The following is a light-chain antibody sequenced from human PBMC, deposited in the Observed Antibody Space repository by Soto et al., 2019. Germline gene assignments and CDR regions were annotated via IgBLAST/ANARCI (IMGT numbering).Light chain of an antibody. CDR3: KQYNSWPPLT. CDR2: GAS. CDR1: ESVSSN. Sequence: EVVMTQSPATLSVSPGERATLSCRASESVSSNLAWYQQRPGQAPRLVIYGASTRATGIPDRFSGGGSGTKLPLTTSTLQSEDFPVYCCKQYNSWPPLTFGQGTRLEIK. V-gene: IGKV3-15*01. J-gene: IGKJ5*01.